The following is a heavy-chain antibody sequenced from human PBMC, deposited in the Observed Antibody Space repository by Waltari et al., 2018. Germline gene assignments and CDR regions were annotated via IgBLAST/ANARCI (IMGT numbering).Heavy chain of an antibody. V-gene: IGHV3-30*04. Sequence: QVQLVESGGGVVQPGRSLRLSCAASGFTFTPYPMHWGRQAPGKGLEWVAVISYDVNNKYYADSVKGRFTISRDNSKNTLYLEMKTLRPEDTAVYYCARSSSYDYDSSGYYGAFDIWGQGTMVTVSS. J-gene: IGHJ3*02. CDR2: ISYDVNNK. CDR1: GFTFTPYP. D-gene: IGHD3-22*01. CDR3: ARSSSYDYDSSGYYGAFDI.